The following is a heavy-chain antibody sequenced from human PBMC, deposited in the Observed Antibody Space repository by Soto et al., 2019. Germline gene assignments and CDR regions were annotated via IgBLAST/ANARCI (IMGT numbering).Heavy chain of an antibody. Sequence: QAGGSLRLSCAASGFTFSSYGMHWVRQAPGKGLEWVAVFYYDGSTKYYADSVKGRFNISRDNSKNTLYLQMNSLRAEDTAVYYCGRGMGGYSEGPDYWGQGTLVTVSS. CDR1: GFTFSSYG. V-gene: IGHV3-33*01. CDR2: FYYDGSTK. CDR3: GRGMGGYSEGPDY. D-gene: IGHD5-12*01. J-gene: IGHJ4*02.